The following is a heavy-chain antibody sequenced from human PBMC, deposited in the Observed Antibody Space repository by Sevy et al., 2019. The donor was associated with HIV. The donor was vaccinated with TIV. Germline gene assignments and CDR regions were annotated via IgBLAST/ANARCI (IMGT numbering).Heavy chain of an antibody. V-gene: IGHV4-59*12. CDR2: IYNSGST. J-gene: IGHJ6*02. CDR1: GGSISSYY. Sequence: KQSQTLSLTCTVSGGSISSYYWSWIRQPPGKGLEWIGYIYNSGSTNYNPSLKSRVTISVDTSKNQFSLKVTSVTAADTAVYYCARGDHYTRFLDVWGQGTTVTVSS. D-gene: IGHD4-4*01. CDR3: ARGDHYTRFLDV.